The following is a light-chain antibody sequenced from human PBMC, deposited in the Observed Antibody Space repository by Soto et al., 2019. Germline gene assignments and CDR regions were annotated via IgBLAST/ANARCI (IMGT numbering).Light chain of an antibody. CDR3: QQYGSSPLT. V-gene: IGKV3-20*01. CDR2: GAS. J-gene: IGKJ4*01. Sequence: EIVLTQSPGTLSLSPGERSTLSCRASQSCSSYLAWYQQKPGQAPRLLMYGASSRATGTPDRFSGSGSGTDFTLTISRLEPEDFAVYYCQQYGSSPLTFGGGNKVDIK. CDR1: QSCSSY.